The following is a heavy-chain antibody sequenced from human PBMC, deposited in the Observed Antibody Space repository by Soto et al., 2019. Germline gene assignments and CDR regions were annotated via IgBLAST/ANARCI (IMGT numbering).Heavy chain of an antibody. CDR2: ISGSSSDT. CDR3: ARGIHNNYGVTPAY. D-gene: IGHD2-8*01. V-gene: IGHV3-11*05. CDR1: GFTLSAYY. Sequence: GGSLRLSCAASGFTLSAYYMSWLRQAHGRGLEWVSYISGSSSDTHYADSVKGRFTISRDNAKNSLYLQMNSLRAEDSAVYYCARGIHNNYGVTPAYWGQGTLVTVSS. J-gene: IGHJ4*02.